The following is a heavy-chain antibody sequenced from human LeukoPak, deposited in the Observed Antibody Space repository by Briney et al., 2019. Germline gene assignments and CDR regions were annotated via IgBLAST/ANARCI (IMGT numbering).Heavy chain of an antibody. D-gene: IGHD6-13*01. CDR2: ISAYNGNT. V-gene: IGHV1-18*01. Sequence: ASVTVSCKASGYTFTSDGISWVRQAPGQGLEWMGWISAYNGNTNYAQKLQGRVTMTTDTSTSTAYMELRSLRSDDTAVYYCARQYYSSSWYYFDYWGQGTLVTVSS. J-gene: IGHJ4*02. CDR3: ARQYYSSSWYYFDY. CDR1: GYTFTSDG.